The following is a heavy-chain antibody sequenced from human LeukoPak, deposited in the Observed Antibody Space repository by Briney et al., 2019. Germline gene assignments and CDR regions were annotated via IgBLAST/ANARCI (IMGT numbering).Heavy chain of an antibody. V-gene: IGHV1-69*06. CDR1: GGTFSSYA. J-gene: IGHJ3*02. CDR2: IIPIFGTA. CDR3: ATYGDYSRWDAFDI. Sequence: ASVKVSCKASGGTFSSYAISWVRQAPGQGLEWMGGIIPIFGTANYAQKFQGRVTMTEDTSTDTAYMELSSLRSEDTAVYYCATYGDYSRWDAFDIWGQGTMVTVSS. D-gene: IGHD4-17*01.